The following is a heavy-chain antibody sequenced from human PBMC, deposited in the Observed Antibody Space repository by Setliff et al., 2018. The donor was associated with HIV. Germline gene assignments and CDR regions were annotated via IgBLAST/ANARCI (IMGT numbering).Heavy chain of an antibody. D-gene: IGHD2-2*01. J-gene: IGHJ6*03. CDR3: AKSCDVPSKPGPYYYSMDV. Sequence: SLRLSCAPSGFTFSDYGIHWVRQAPGKGLEWLTYIRYDASNKFYADSVKGRFTISRDNSKNTLFLQLNSLRVDDTAVYYCAKSCDVPSKPGPYYYSMDVWGKGTTVTVSS. CDR1: GFTFSDYG. CDR2: IRYDASNK. V-gene: IGHV3-30*02.